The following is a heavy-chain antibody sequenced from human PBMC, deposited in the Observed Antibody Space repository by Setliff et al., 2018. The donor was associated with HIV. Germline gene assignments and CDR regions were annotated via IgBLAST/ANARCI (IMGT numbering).Heavy chain of an antibody. V-gene: IGHV3-33*01. CDR1: GFNVEKSG. D-gene: IGHD6-19*01. CDR3: ARAVHSGWYYFDY. J-gene: IGHJ4*02. Sequence: GGSLRLSCEASGFNVEKSGMHWIRQAPGKGLEWVAVIWYDGSNKYYADSVKGRFTISRDNAKNSLYLQMNSLRAEDTAVYYCARAVHSGWYYFDYWGQGTLVTVSS. CDR2: IWYDGSNK.